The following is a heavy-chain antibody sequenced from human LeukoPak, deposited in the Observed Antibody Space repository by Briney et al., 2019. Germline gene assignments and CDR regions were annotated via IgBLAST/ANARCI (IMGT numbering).Heavy chain of an antibody. CDR2: ISGSGGST. D-gene: IGHD1-26*01. Sequence: GGSLRLSCAASGFTFSSYAMSWVRQAPGKGLEWVSAISGSGGSTYYADSVKDRFTISRDNSKNTLYPQMNSLRAEDTAVYYCAKDPTQDSREPFDYWGQGTLVTVSS. J-gene: IGHJ4*02. CDR1: GFTFSSYA. V-gene: IGHV3-23*01. CDR3: AKDPTQDSREPFDY.